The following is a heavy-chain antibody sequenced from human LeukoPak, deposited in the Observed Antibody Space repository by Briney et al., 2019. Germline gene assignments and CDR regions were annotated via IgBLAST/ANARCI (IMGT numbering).Heavy chain of an antibody. V-gene: IGHV4-34*01. CDR1: GGSFSGYY. J-gene: IGHJ4*02. D-gene: IGHD3-16*02. Sequence: PSETLSLTCAVYGGSFSGYYWGWIRQPPGKGREWIGEINHSGSTNYNPSLKSRVTISVDTSNNQFSLKLSSVTAADTAVYYCARGSAVITFGGVIARAFDYWGQGTLVTVSS. CDR3: ARGSAVITFGGVIARAFDY. CDR2: INHSGST.